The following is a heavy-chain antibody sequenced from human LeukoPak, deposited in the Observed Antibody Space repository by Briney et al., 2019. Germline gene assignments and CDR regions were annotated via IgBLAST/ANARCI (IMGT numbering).Heavy chain of an antibody. CDR3: AKGGGSSWFDY. D-gene: IGHD6-13*01. V-gene: IGHV3-7*03. CDR1: AFIFSGHW. Sequence: PGGSLRLSCEGSAFIFSGHWMNWVRQTPGKGLEWVANIKQDGSEKYYVDSVKGRFTISRDNAKNSLYLQMNSLRAEDMAVYYCAKGGGSSWFDYWGQGTLVTVSS. CDR2: IKQDGSEK. J-gene: IGHJ4*02.